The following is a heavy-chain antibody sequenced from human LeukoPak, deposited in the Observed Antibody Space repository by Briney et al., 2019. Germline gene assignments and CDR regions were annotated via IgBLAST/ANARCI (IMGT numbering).Heavy chain of an antibody. CDR3: QACISADLYFDY. Sequence: SETLSLTCTVSGGSISSGDYYWSWIRQPPGKGLEWIGYIYYSGSTYYNPSLKSRVTISVDTSKNQFSLKLSSVTAADTAVYYCQACISADLYFDYWGQGTLVTVSS. J-gene: IGHJ4*02. V-gene: IGHV4-30-4*08. CDR1: GGSISSGDYY. CDR2: IYYSGST. D-gene: IGHD1-26*01.